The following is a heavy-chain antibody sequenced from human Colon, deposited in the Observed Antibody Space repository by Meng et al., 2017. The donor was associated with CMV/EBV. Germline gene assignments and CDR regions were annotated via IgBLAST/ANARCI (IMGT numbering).Heavy chain of an antibody. V-gene: IGHV1-2*02. Sequence: ASVKVSCKDSGYTFTGYYMHWVRQAPGQGLEWMGWINPNSGGTNYAQKFQGRVTMTRDTSISTAYMELSRLRSDDTSVYYCARGAITGTTIPLYYYYYGMDVWGQGTTVTVSS. CDR1: GYTFTGYY. J-gene: IGHJ6*02. CDR2: INPNSGGT. D-gene: IGHD1-7*01. CDR3: ARGAITGTTIPLYYYYYGMDV.